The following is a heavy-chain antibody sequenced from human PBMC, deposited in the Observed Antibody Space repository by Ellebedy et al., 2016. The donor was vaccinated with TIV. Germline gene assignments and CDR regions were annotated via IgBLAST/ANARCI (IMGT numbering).Heavy chain of an antibody. CDR3: ARELYGGAYYCSDY. D-gene: IGHD2-15*01. Sequence: GESLKISCTASGFTFGDYAMSWFRQAPGKGLEWVSAIGGNTVARVYADSVKGRFTIYRDNSKNTLSLQMSSLRPDDTAMYFCARELYGGAYYCSDYWGQGTLVTVSS. J-gene: IGHJ4*02. V-gene: IGHV3-23*01. CDR2: IGGNTVAR. CDR1: GFTFGDYA.